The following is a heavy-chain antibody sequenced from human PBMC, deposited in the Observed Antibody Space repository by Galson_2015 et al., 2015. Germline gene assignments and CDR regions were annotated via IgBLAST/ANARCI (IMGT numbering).Heavy chain of an antibody. CDR3: ARDPHVNYDILTGYYNQGAWFDP. J-gene: IGHJ5*02. CDR1: GFTFSSYA. CDR2: IWYDGSNK. Sequence: SLRLSYAASGFTFSSYAMHWVRQAPGKGLEWVAVIWYDGSNKYYADSVKGRSTISRDNSKNTLYLQMNSLRAEDTAVYYCARDPHVNYDILTGYYNQGAWFDPWGQGTLVTVSS. D-gene: IGHD3-9*01. V-gene: IGHV3-33*08.